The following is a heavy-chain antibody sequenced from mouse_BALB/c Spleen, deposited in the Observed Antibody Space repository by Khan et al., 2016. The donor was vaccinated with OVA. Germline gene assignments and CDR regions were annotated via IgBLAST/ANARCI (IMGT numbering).Heavy chain of an antibody. CDR3: ARSVMAN. Sequence: EVQLQESGPGLVKPSQSLSLTCTATGYSITSDYAWNWLRQFPGNKLEWMGYISHSGSTSYNPSFKRRISITRDTSKNQFFLQLNSVTTEDTATYYYARSVMANWGQGTTLTVSS. V-gene: IGHV3-2*02. CDR1: GYSITSDYA. J-gene: IGHJ2*01. CDR2: ISHSGST.